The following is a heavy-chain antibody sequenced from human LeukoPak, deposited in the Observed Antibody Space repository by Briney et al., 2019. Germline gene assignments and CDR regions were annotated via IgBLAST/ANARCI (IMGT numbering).Heavy chain of an antibody. J-gene: IGHJ4*02. V-gene: IGHV1-2*02. Sequence: GASVKVSCKASGYTFTGYYMHWVRQAPGQGLEWMGWINPNSGGTNYAQKFQGRVTMTRDTSISTAYMELSRLRSDDTAVYYCARYTTTVTTADYWGQRTLVTVSS. CDR3: ARYTTTVTTADY. CDR1: GYTFTGYY. D-gene: IGHD4-17*01. CDR2: INPNSGGT.